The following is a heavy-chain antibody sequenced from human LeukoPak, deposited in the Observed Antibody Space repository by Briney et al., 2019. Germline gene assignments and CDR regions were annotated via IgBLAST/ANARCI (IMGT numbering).Heavy chain of an antibody. J-gene: IGHJ4*02. D-gene: IGHD5-12*01. V-gene: IGHV3-23*01. Sequence: GGSLRLSCAASGFTFSTYAMSWVRQAPGKGLEWVSVIGGSGGSAYHADSVKGRFTISRDNSKSTLYLQMNSLRAEDTAVYYCAKAIGRLRLPFDYWGQGTLVTVSS. CDR1: GFTFSTYA. CDR2: IGGSGGSA. CDR3: AKAIGRLRLPFDY.